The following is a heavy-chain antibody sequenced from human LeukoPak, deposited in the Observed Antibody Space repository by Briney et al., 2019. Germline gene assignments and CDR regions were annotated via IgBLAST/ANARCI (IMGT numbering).Heavy chain of an antibody. CDR3: ARVEVAEAFDI. V-gene: IGHV3-21*01. J-gene: IGHJ3*02. Sequence: PGGSLKLSCAASGFTFSSYSMNWVRQAPGKGLEWVSSISSSSSYIYYADSVKGRFTISRDNAKNSLYLQMNSLRAEDTAVYYCARVEVAEAFDIWGQGTMVTVSS. CDR2: ISSSSSYI. D-gene: IGHD5-12*01. CDR1: GFTFSSYS.